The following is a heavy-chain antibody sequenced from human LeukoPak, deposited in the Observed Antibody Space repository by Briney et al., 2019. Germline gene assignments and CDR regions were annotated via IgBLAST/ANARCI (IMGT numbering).Heavy chain of an antibody. J-gene: IGHJ6*04. D-gene: IGHD2-2*01. CDR1: GFTFSSYE. Sequence: GGSLRLSCAASGFTFSSYEMNWVRQAPGKGLEWVSYISSSGSTIYYADSVKGRFTTSRDNAKNSLYLQMNSLRAEDTAVYYCARDLTVVVPAALIGYYYYGMDVWGKGTTVTVSS. V-gene: IGHV3-48*03. CDR3: ARDLTVVVPAALIGYYYYGMDV. CDR2: ISSSGSTI.